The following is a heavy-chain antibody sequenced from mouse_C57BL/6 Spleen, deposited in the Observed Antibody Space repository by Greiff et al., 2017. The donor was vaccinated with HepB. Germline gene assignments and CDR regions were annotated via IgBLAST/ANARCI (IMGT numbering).Heavy chain of an antibody. CDR1: GYTFTSYT. CDR2: INPSSGYT. Sequence: VQLQQSGAELARPGASVKMSCKASGYTFTSYTMHWVKQRPGQGLEWIGYINPSSGYTKYNQKFKDKATLTADKSSSTAYMQLSSLTSEDSAVYYGARGLTGWYFDVWGTGTTVTVSS. J-gene: IGHJ1*03. V-gene: IGHV1-4*01. CDR3: ARGLTGWYFDV. D-gene: IGHD4-1*01.